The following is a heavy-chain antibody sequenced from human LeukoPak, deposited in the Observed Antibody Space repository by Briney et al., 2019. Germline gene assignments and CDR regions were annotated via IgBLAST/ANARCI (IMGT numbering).Heavy chain of an antibody. V-gene: IGHV1-46*01. J-gene: IGHJ4*02. CDR2: INSNGGST. Sequence: ASVKVSCKTSGYTFTTYYIHWIRQAPGQGLEWMGLINSNGGSTTYAQRFQDRVTMTRDTSTTTVYMELSSLTSEDTAVYYCARGGTTVRGVHDYWGQGTLVTVSS. CDR1: GYTFTTYY. D-gene: IGHD3-10*01. CDR3: ARGGTTVRGVHDY.